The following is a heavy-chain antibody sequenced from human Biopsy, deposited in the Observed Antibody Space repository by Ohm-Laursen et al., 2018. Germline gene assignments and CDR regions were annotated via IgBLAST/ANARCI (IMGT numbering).Heavy chain of an antibody. J-gene: IGHJ4*02. CDR2: ITGGGDRT. Sequence: SLRLSCAASGFTFSIYSMTWVRQAPGKGLAWVAGITGGGDRTYHADSVKGRFTISRDNSKNTLFLQMNSLRAEDTALYYCAKDGYYDILTGPPSDYWGQGTLVTVSS. CDR3: AKDGYYDILTGPPSDY. V-gene: IGHV3-23*01. D-gene: IGHD3-9*01. CDR1: GFTFSIYS.